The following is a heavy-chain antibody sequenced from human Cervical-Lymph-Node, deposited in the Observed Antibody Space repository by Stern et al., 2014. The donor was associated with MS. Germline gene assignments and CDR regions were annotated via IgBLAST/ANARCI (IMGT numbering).Heavy chain of an antibody. V-gene: IGHV1-8*01. CDR2: MNPNSDNT. J-gene: IGHJ6*02. Sequence: QVQLGQSGSEVKKPGASVKVSCKASGYTFTSFNINWVRQATGQGLEWMGWMNPNSDNTVYAQKFQVRVTMTKNTSLNTAYMELSGLRSEDTAVYYCAIVPWFSSSWVPLGLDHFGMDVWGQGTTVTVSS. D-gene: IGHD6-13*01. CDR3: AIVPWFSSSWVPLGLDHFGMDV. CDR1: GYTFTSFN.